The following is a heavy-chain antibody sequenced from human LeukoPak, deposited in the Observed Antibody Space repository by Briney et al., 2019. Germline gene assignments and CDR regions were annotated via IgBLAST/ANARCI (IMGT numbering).Heavy chain of an antibody. V-gene: IGHV3-15*01. J-gene: IGHJ4*02. CDR2: IKTEAEDGTT. CDR1: GFTFSKAW. D-gene: IGHD3-16*01. CDR3: TSALNLVLGELLGY. Sequence: GGSLRLSCAASGFTFSKAWMAWVRQAPGKGLERVGHIKTEAEDGTTDYAAPVKGRFTISRDDAKSTLYLQMNSLNTEDTAVYFCTSALNLVLGELLGYWGQGTLVTVSS.